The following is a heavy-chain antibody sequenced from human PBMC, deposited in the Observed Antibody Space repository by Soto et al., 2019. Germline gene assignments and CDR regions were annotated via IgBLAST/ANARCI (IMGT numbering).Heavy chain of an antibody. J-gene: IGHJ6*02. V-gene: IGHV1-46*01. CDR3: ARDRGGGEDVWFGELSPYYYYGMDV. CDR2: INPSGGST. D-gene: IGHD3-10*01. Sequence: QVQLVQSGAEVKKPGASVKVSCKASGYTFTSYYMHWVRQAPGQGLEWMGIINPSGGSTSYAQKFRGRAPMTRDTSTSTVYMELSSLRSEDTAVYYCARDRGGGEDVWFGELSPYYYYGMDVWGQGTTVTVSS. CDR1: GYTFTSYY.